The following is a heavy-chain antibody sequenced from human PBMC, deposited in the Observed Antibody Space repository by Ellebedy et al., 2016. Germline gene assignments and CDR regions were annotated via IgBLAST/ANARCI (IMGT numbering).Heavy chain of an antibody. CDR2: IGTAGDT. J-gene: IGHJ5*02. V-gene: IGHV3-13*01. CDR1: GFTFSSYD. Sequence: GESLKISCAAPGFTFSSYDMHWVRQGTGKGLEWVSGIGTAGDTHYPGSVKGRFTISRENARNSLYLQMNNLRVGDTAVYYCTRGPRVLPNSWNDVGWFDPWGQGTLVTVSS. D-gene: IGHD1-1*01. CDR3: TRGPRVLPNSWNDVGWFDP.